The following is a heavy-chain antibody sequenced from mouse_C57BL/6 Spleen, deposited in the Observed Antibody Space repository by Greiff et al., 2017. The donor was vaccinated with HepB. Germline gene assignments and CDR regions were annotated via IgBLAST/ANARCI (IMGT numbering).Heavy chain of an antibody. J-gene: IGHJ1*03. V-gene: IGHV1-66*01. CDR2: IYPGSGNT. Sequence: VQLQQSGPELVKPGASVKISCKASGYSFTSYYIHWVKQRPGQGLEWIGWIYPGSGNTKYNEKFKGKATLTADTSSSTAYMQLSSLTSEDSAVYYCARSGYYGSSYWYFDVWGTGTTVTVSS. D-gene: IGHD1-1*01. CDR3: ARSGYYGSSYWYFDV. CDR1: GYSFTSYY.